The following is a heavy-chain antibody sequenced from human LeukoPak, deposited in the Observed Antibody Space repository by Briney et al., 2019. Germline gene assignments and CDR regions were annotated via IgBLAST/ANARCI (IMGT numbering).Heavy chain of an antibody. J-gene: IGHJ5*02. V-gene: IGHV4-4*09. CDR1: GGSISSYY. CDR2: IYTSGST. Sequence: SETLSLACTVSGGSISSYYWSWIRQPPGKGLEWIGYIYTSGSTNYNPSLKSRVTISVDTSKNQFSLKLSSVTAADTAVYYCARSNPGWFDPWGQGTLVTVSS. CDR3: ARSNPGWFDP.